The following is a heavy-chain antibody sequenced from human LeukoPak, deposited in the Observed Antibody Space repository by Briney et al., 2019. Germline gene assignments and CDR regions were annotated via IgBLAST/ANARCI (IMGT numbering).Heavy chain of an antibody. J-gene: IGHJ6*04. V-gene: IGHV1-3*01. CDR1: GYTFTSYA. D-gene: IGHD6-13*01. Sequence: ASVRVSCMASGYTFTSYAMHWVRQAPGQSLEWMGWINAGNGNTKYSQKFQGRVTITRDTSASTAYMELSSLRSEDTAVYYCARDIAAAGRFYYYYGMDVWGKGTTVTVSS. CDR2: INAGNGNT. CDR3: ARDIAAAGRFYYYYGMDV.